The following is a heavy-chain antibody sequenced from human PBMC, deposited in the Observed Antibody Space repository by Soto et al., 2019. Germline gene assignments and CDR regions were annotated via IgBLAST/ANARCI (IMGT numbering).Heavy chain of an antibody. CDR2: MNPNSGNT. CDR1: GYTFTSYD. J-gene: IGHJ6*02. Sequence: ASVKVSCKASGYTFTSYDINWVRQATGQGLEWMGWMNPNSGNTGYAQKFQGRVTMTRNTSISTAYMELSSLRSEDTAVYYCARGLSVDTAMVFYYYYGMDVWGQGTTVTVSS. V-gene: IGHV1-8*01. CDR3: ARGLSVDTAMVFYYYYGMDV. D-gene: IGHD5-18*01.